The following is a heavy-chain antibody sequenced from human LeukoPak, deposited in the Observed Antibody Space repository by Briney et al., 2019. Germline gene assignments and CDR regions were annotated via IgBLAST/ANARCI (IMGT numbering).Heavy chain of an antibody. CDR3: AKDLTYCGGDCYSYYYYGMDV. Sequence: PGGSLRLSCAASGFTFSSYVMHWVRQAPGKGLEWVAVISYDGSNKYYADSVKGRFTISRDNSKNTLYLQMNSLGAEDTAVYYCAKDLTYCGGDCYSYYYYGMDVWGQGTTVTVSS. CDR1: GFTFSSYV. CDR2: ISYDGSNK. J-gene: IGHJ6*02. V-gene: IGHV3-30*18. D-gene: IGHD2-21*02.